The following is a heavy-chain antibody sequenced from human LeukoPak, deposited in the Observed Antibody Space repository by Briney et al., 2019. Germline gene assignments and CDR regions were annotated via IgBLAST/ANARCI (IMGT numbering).Heavy chain of an antibody. D-gene: IGHD2/OR15-2a*01. V-gene: IGHV3-15*01. CDR3: TTGIFYRS. Sequence: GGSLRLSCAASGFTFSNAWMSWVRQAPGKGLEWVGRIKSIPDGGTTDYAAPVKGRFTISRDDSKNTLYLQMNSLKTEDTAVYYCTTGIFYRSWGQGTLVTVSS. CDR1: GFTFSNAW. CDR2: IKSIPDGGTT. J-gene: IGHJ5*02.